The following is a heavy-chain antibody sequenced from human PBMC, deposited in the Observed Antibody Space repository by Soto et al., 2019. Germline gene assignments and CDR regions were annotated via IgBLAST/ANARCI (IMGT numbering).Heavy chain of an antibody. V-gene: IGHV3-7*03. Sequence: PGGSLRLSCAASGSTLSSYWMSWFRQAPGKGLGWLANIKQDAREKYNVRSFKGRFTIYRDNAKNSLYLKMNSLRAEDTAVNYCARDLMTFDYWGQGTLVTVSS. CDR1: GSTLSSYW. CDR3: ARDLMTFDY. CDR2: IKQDAREK. J-gene: IGHJ4*02.